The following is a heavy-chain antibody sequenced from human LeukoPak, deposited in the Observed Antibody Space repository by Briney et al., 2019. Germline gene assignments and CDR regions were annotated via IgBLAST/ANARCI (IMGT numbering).Heavy chain of an antibody. CDR1: GFTFSSYS. D-gene: IGHD6-13*01. CDR3: ARVGPSGIAAAGLNY. CDR2: ISSSGTTI. Sequence: PGVSLRLSCAASGFTFSSYSMNWVRQAPGRGLEWVSYISSSGTTIYYADSVKGRFTISRDNAKSSLYLQMNSLRAEDTAVYYCARVGPSGIAAAGLNYWGQGTLVTVSS. J-gene: IGHJ4*02. V-gene: IGHV3-48*04.